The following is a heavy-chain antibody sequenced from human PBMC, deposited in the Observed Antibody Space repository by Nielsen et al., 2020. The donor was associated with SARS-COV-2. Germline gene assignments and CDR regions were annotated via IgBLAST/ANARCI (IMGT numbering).Heavy chain of an antibody. CDR3: ARLESYYYGSGSYYISLSTPFDY. CDR2: ISSSSSYI. J-gene: IGHJ4*02. Sequence: WIRQPPGKGLEWVSFISSSSSYIYYADSVKGRFTISRDNAKNSLYLQMNSLRAEDTAVYYCARLESYYYGSGSYYISLSTPFDYWGQGTLVTVSS. V-gene: IGHV3-21*04. D-gene: IGHD3-10*01.